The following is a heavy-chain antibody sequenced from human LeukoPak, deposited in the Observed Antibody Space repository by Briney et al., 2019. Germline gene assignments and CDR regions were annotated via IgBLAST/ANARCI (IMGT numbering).Heavy chain of an antibody. J-gene: IGHJ4*02. Sequence: SGGSLRLSCAASGFTFSDYYMSWIRQAPGKGLEWVSYIGSSSSYTNYADSVKGRFTISRDNAKNSLYLQMNSLRAEDTAVYYCARDQDTAMVTYFDYWGQGTLVTVSS. CDR3: ARDQDTAMVTYFDY. V-gene: IGHV3-11*06. CDR1: GFTFSDYY. D-gene: IGHD5-18*01. CDR2: IGSSSSYT.